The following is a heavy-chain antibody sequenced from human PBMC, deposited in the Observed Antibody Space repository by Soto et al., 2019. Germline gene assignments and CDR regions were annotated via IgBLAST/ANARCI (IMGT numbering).Heavy chain of an antibody. CDR3: AKDYSGSYSVTFGY. V-gene: IGHV3-23*01. D-gene: IGHD1-26*01. Sequence: PXVSLRLSGAASGFTFSSYAMSWVRQAPGKGLEWVSAISGSGGSTYYADSVKGRFTTSRDNSKNTLYLQMNSLRAEDTAVYYCAKDYSGSYSVTFGYWGQGTLVTVSS. CDR2: ISGSGGST. CDR1: GFTFSSYA. J-gene: IGHJ4*02.